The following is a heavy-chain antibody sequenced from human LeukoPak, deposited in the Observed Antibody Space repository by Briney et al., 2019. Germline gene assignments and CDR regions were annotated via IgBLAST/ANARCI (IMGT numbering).Heavy chain of an antibody. Sequence: SVKVSCKASGGTFSSYAISWLRQAPGQGLEWMGRITPIFGIANYAQKFQGRVTITADKSTSAAYMELSSLRSEDTAVYYCARYRQNCSGGSCQSRWFDPWGQGTLVTVSS. CDR1: GGTFSSYA. D-gene: IGHD2-15*01. CDR2: ITPIFGIA. V-gene: IGHV1-69*04. CDR3: ARYRQNCSGGSCQSRWFDP. J-gene: IGHJ5*02.